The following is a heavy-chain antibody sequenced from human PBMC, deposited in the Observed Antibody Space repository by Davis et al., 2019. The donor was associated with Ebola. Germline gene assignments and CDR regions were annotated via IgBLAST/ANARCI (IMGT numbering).Heavy chain of an antibody. CDR3: ARGAGAKAAAADY. J-gene: IGHJ4*02. CDR1: GYSISSGYY. V-gene: IGHV4-38-2*02. D-gene: IGHD6-13*01. Sequence: PSETLSLTCTVSGYSISSGYYWGWIRQPPGKGLEWIGSIYHSGSTYYNPSLKSRVTISVDTSKNQFSLKLSSVTAADTAVYYCARGAGAKAAAADYWGQGTLVTVSS. CDR2: IYHSGST.